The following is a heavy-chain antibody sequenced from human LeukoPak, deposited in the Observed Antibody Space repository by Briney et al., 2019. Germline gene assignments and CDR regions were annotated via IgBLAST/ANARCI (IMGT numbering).Heavy chain of an antibody. Sequence: SETLSLTCTVSGGSISSSNYYWGWIRQPPGKGLEWIGSIFYSGTTYYYPSLKSRVSISVDTSQNQFSLKLSSVTAADTAVYYCASAQQLVHWFDPWGQGTLVTVSS. V-gene: IGHV4-39*07. D-gene: IGHD6-13*01. CDR2: IFYSGTT. CDR1: GGSISSSNYY. J-gene: IGHJ5*02. CDR3: ASAQQLVHWFDP.